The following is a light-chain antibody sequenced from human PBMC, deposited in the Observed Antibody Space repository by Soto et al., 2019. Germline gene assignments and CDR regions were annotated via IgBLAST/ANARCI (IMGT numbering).Light chain of an antibody. Sequence: IPLTQSPSSLSAYVGDRVTITCRASQDISSYLAWYQQKPGKAPKLLIHAISRLQSGVPSRFSGSGSGTDFTLAINSLQPEDFATYYCQQLNNYPLTFGGGTKVAIK. V-gene: IGKV1-9*01. CDR1: QDISSY. J-gene: IGKJ4*01. CDR3: QQLNNYPLT. CDR2: AIS.